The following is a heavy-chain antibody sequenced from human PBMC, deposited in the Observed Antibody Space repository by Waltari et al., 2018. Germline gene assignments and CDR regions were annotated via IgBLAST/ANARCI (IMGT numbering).Heavy chain of an antibody. J-gene: IGHJ5*02. CDR2: VHRSGRT. D-gene: IGHD2-15*01. Sequence: QLQLQESGPGLVQPSGTLSLSCAVSGDSMSSTYWWNWVRQSPQKGLEWIGQVHRSGRTNYNPSFASRVTVSLDMSNNQFSLKVTSATAADTAVYYCARDRGRGLYLDTWGPGTLVTVSP. V-gene: IGHV4-4*02. CDR3: ARDRGRGLYLDT. CDR1: GDSMSSTYW.